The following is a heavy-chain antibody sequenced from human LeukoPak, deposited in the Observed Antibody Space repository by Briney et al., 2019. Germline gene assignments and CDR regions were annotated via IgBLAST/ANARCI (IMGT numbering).Heavy chain of an antibody. CDR3: ARGIVVVVAATGNWFDP. J-gene: IGHJ5*02. CDR1: GDSISSGNY. CDR2: IFHTGST. V-gene: IGHV4-38-2*02. D-gene: IGHD2-15*01. Sequence: SETLSLTCTVSGDSISSGNYWGWIRQPPGKGLEWIGSIFHTGSTYFNLSLKSRVTISVDTSKNQFSLKLSSVTAADTAVYYCARGIVVVVAATGNWFDPWGQGTLVTVSS.